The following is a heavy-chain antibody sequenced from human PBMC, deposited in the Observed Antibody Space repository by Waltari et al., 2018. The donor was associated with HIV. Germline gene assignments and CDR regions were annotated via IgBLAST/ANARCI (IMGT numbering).Heavy chain of an antibody. D-gene: IGHD2-2*01. V-gene: IGHV1-2*06. J-gene: IGHJ6*02. CDR1: RYSFIAYY. CDR2: INPNNAGT. CDR3: ARVALPAAIHYGMDA. Sequence: QVQLVQSGAEMKKPGASVKVSCKASRYSFIAYYIHWVRQAPGQGLEWMGRINPNNAGTNYPQKFQGRVTMTRDTSINTVYMELIRLRPDDTAVYYCARVALPAAIHYGMDAWGQGTTVTVSS.